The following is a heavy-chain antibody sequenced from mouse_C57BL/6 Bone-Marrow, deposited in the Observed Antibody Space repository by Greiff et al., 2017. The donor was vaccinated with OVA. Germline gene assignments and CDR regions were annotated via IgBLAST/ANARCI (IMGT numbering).Heavy chain of an antibody. V-gene: IGHV14-4*01. Sequence: VQLQQSGAELVRPGASVKLSCTASGFNIKDDYMHWVKQRPEQGLEWIGWIDPENGDTESASKFQGKATITADPSSNTAYLQLSSLTSEDTAVYYCTTCYGSSYGYFDYWGQGTTLTVSS. CDR2: IDPENGDT. D-gene: IGHD1-1*01. CDR1: GFNIKDDY. J-gene: IGHJ2*01. CDR3: TTCYGSSYGYFDY.